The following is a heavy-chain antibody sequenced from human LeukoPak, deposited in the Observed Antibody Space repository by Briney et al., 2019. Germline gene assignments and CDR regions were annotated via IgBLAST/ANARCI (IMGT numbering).Heavy chain of an antibody. CDR2: VNHSGST. CDR1: GGSFSGYY. D-gene: IGHD3-3*01. V-gene: IGHV4-34*01. Sequence: PSETLSLTCAVYGGSFSGYYWSWIRQPPGKGLEWIGEVNHSGSTNYNPSLKSRVTISIDTSKSQFSLNLSSVTAADTALYYCARHGPLYDIWSAQFYFDYWGQGTLVAVSS. J-gene: IGHJ4*02. CDR3: ARHGPLYDIWSAQFYFDY.